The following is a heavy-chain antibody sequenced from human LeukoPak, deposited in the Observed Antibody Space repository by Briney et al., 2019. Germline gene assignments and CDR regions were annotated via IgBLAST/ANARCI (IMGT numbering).Heavy chain of an antibody. CDR2: ISGSGGST. J-gene: IGHJ4*02. V-gene: IGHV3-23*01. Sequence: GGSLRLSCAASGFTFSSYAMSWLRQAPGKGLEWVSAISGSGGSTYYADSVRGRFTISRDNSKNTLYLQMSNLRAEDTALYYCAKPGYCASASCSTFDYWGQGALVTVSS. D-gene: IGHD2-2*02. CDR1: GFTFSSYA. CDR3: AKPGYCASASCSTFDY.